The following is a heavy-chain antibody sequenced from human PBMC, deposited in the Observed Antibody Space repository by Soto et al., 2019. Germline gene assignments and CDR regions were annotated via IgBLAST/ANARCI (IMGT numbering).Heavy chain of an antibody. CDR1: GFTFDRYA. CDR3: ARDHRWAFYY. D-gene: IGHD3-16*01. V-gene: IGHV3-48*02. CDR2: ISVDSVSI. J-gene: IGHJ4*02. Sequence: EVQLVESGGGLVQPGGYLRLSCVASGFTFDRYAMNWVRQAPGKGLEWLSWISVDSVSIEYSDSVTGRFTMSRDDAKNLVYLQMNSLQDEDTAVYYCARDHRWAFYYWGQGTLVTVTT.